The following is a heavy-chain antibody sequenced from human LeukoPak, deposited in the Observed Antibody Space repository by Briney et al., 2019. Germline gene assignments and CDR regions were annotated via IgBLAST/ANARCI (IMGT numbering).Heavy chain of an antibody. CDR1: GGSISSSSYY. D-gene: IGHD6-13*01. CDR3: AIPHSSSWLNWFDP. J-gene: IGHJ5*02. V-gene: IGHV4-39*01. CDR2: IYYSGST. Sequence: PSETLSLTCTVSGGSISSSSYYWGWIRQPPEKGLEWIGSIYYSGSTYCNPSLKSRVTISVDTSKNQFSLKLSSVTAADTAVYYCAIPHSSSWLNWFDPWGQGTLVTVSS.